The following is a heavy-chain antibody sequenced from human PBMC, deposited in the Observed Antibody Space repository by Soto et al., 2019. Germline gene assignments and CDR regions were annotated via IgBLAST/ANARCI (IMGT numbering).Heavy chain of an antibody. Sequence: ASETLSLTCAVSGYSISSSNWWGWIRQPPGKGLEWIGYIYYSGSTNYNPSLKSRVTISVDTSKNQFSLKLSSVTAADTAVYYCAREAAAGTSPIDYWGQGTLVTVSS. CDR1: GYSISSSNW. D-gene: IGHD6-13*01. CDR2: IYYSGST. V-gene: IGHV4-28*03. CDR3: AREAAAGTSPIDY. J-gene: IGHJ4*02.